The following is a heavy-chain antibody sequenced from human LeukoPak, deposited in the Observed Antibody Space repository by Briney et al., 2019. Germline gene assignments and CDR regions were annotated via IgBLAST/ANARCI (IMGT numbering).Heavy chain of an antibody. Sequence: SETLSLTCTVSGGSISSSSYYWGWIRQPPGKGLEWIGSIYYSGSTYYNPTLKSRVTISVDTSKNQFSLKLSSVTAADTAVYYCARHPFATHWFDPWGQGTLVTVSS. CDR2: IYYSGST. CDR3: ARHPFATHWFDP. CDR1: GGSISSSSYY. V-gene: IGHV4-39*01. J-gene: IGHJ5*02. D-gene: IGHD3-3*01.